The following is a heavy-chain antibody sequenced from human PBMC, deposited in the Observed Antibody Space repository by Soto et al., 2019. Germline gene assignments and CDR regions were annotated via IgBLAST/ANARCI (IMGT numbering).Heavy chain of an antibody. CDR2: IYYSGST. CDR3: ARFLSNWFDP. J-gene: IGHJ5*02. Sequence: PSETLSLTCTVSGGYISSNSYYWGWIRQPPGEGLEWIGSIYYSGSTYYNPSLKSRVTISVDTSKNQFSLKLSSVTAADTAVYYCARFLSNWFDPWGQGTLVTVSS. V-gene: IGHV4-39*01. CDR1: GGYISSNSYY.